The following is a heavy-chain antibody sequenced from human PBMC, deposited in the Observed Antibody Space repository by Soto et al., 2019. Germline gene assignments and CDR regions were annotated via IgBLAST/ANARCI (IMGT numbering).Heavy chain of an antibody. CDR1: GFTFSSYG. CDR2: IWYDGSNK. D-gene: IGHD6-13*01. V-gene: IGHV3-33*01. J-gene: IGHJ6*02. Sequence: PGGSLRLSCAASGFTFSSYGMHWVRQAPGKGLEWVAVIWYDGSNKYYADSVKGRFTISRDNSKNTLYLQMNSLRAEDTAVYYCARDYYSSSFAARYYGMDVWGQGTTVTVS. CDR3: ARDYYSSSFAARYYGMDV.